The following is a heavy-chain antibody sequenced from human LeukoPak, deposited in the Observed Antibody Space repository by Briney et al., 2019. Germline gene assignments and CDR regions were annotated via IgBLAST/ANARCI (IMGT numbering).Heavy chain of an antibody. CDR1: GGSFSGYY. J-gene: IGHJ4*02. V-gene: IGHV4-34*01. Sequence: SETLSLTCAVYGGSFSGYYWSWIRQPPGKGLEWIGEINHSGSTNYNPSLKSRVTISVDTSKNQFSLKLSSVTAADTAVYYCARGSAQGYYVWGSTRSFLYFDYWGQGTLVTVSS. CDR3: ARGSAQGYYVWGSTRSFLYFDY. CDR2: INHSGST. D-gene: IGHD3-16*01.